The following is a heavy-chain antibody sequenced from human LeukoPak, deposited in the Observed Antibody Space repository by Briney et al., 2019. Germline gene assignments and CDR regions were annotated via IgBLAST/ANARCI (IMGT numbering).Heavy chain of an antibody. CDR3: AGDYYYYDSSGCDN. CDR1: GFTFSTYA. Sequence: GGSLRLSCAASGFTFSTYAMSWVRQAPGKGLEWVSSISDIGVTTHDADSVKGRFTISRDNSKNTLYLQMNSLRAEDTAVYYCAGDYYYYDSSGCDNWGQGTLVTVSS. D-gene: IGHD3-22*01. CDR2: ISDIGVTT. V-gene: IGHV3-23*01. J-gene: IGHJ4*02.